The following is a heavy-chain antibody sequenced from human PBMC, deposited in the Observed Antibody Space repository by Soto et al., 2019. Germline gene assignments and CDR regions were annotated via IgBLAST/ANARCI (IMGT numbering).Heavy chain of an antibody. J-gene: IGHJ3*02. CDR3: ARDKYGFGELLSDAFDI. CDR1: GYTFSSYS. Sequence: HPGGSLRLSCAASGYTFSSYSMNWVRQAPGKGLEWVSYISSSSSTIYYADSVKGRFTISRDNAKNSLYLQMNSLRAEDTAVYYCARDKYGFGELLSDAFDIWGQGTMVTVSS. D-gene: IGHD3-10*01. V-gene: IGHV3-48*01. CDR2: ISSSSSTI.